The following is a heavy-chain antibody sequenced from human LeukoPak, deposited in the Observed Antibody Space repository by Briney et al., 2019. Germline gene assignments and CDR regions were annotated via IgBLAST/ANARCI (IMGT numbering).Heavy chain of an antibody. Sequence: GGSLRLSFAASGFTFSSYAMHWVRQAPGKGLEWVAVISYDGSNRYYADSVKGRFTISRDNSKNTLYLQMNSLRAEDTAVYYCASERDDYYYGMDVWGQGTTVTVSS. V-gene: IGHV3-30-3*01. D-gene: IGHD3-3*01. CDR2: ISYDGSNR. CDR3: ASERDDYYYGMDV. J-gene: IGHJ6*02. CDR1: GFTFSSYA.